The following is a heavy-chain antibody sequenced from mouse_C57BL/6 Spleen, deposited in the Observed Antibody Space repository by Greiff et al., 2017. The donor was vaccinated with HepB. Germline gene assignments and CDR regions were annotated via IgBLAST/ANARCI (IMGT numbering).Heavy chain of an antibody. Sequence: VQLQQSGPGLVAPSQSLSITCTVSGFSLTSYGVHWVRQPPGKGLEWLGVIWAGGSTNYNSALMSRLSISKDHSKSQVFLKMNSLPTDDTAMYYCARLEDIWGQGTTLTVSS. CDR3: ARLEDI. V-gene: IGHV2-9*02. CDR2: IWAGGST. J-gene: IGHJ2*01. CDR1: GFSLTSYG. D-gene: IGHD1-3*01.